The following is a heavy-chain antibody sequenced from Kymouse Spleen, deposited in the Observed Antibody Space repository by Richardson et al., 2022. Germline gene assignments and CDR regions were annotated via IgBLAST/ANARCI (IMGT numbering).Heavy chain of an antibody. CDR3: ARDGGTSHCYSDAFDI. D-gene: IGHD2-21*02. CDR1: GFTFSSYW. V-gene: IGHV3-7*01. J-gene: IGHJ3*02. CDR2: IKQDGSEK. Sequence: EVQLVESGGGLVQPGGSLRLSCAASGFTFSSYWMSWVRQAPGKGLEWVANIKQDGSEKYYVDSVKGRFTISRDNAKNSLYLQMNSLRAEDTAVYYCARDGGTSHCYSDAFDIWGQGTMVTVSS.